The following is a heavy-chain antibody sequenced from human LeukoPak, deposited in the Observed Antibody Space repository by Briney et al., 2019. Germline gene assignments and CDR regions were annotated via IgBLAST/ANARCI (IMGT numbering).Heavy chain of an antibody. D-gene: IGHD3-10*01. CDR3: ARGVITMVRGGISCLFY. V-gene: IGHV1-46*01. CDR1: GYTFTSYY. CDR2: INPSGGST. J-gene: IGHJ4*02. Sequence: ASVKVSCKASGYTFTSYYMHWVRQAPGQGLEWMGIINPSGGSTSYAQKFQGRVTMTRDTSTSTVYMELSSLRSEDTAVYYCARGVITMVRGGISCLFYWGQGTLVTVSS.